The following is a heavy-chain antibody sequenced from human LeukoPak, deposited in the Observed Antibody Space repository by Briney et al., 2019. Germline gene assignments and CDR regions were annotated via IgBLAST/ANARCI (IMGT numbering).Heavy chain of an antibody. D-gene: IGHD1-1*01. J-gene: IGHJ4*02. Sequence: AGGSLRLSCAASGFTFSSYAMHWVRQAPGKGLEWVGFIRSKAYGETADYAASVKGRFTISRGDSKAIAYLQMNSLKTEDTAVYHCTRDRGAYNLYDYWGQGTLVTVSS. CDR3: TRDRGAYNLYDY. V-gene: IGHV3-49*04. CDR2: IRSKAYGETA. CDR1: GFTFSSYA.